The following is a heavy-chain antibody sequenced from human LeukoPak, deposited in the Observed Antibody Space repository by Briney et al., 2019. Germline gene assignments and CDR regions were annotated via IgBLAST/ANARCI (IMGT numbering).Heavy chain of an antibody. Sequence: SETLSLTCIVPGGSISSSSYYWAWIRQSPGKGLEWIGTFSSGGSAYYNPSLTSRVSISKDTSDNQFSLRLYSVTAADTAVYYCTRKQTGTMYDVWGQGTQVTVSS. CDR2: FSSGGSA. D-gene: IGHD1-7*01. V-gene: IGHV4-39*07. CDR1: GGSISSSSYY. CDR3: TRKQTGTMYDV. J-gene: IGHJ4*02.